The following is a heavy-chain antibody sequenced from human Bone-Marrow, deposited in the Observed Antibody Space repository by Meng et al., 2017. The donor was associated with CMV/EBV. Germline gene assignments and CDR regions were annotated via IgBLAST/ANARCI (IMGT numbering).Heavy chain of an antibody. CDR3: TKHRGRLAATGRDFEY. CDR2: IGHKGDST. CDR1: GFTFSSYS. J-gene: IGHJ4*02. D-gene: IGHD2-15*01. Sequence: LSLTCAASGFTFSSYSMNWVRQAPGRGLEWVSAIGHKGDSTYYADSVKGRFTISRDNSKNTLDLQMNSLRAEDTAVYYCTKHRGRLAATGRDFEYWGQGAQVTVSS. V-gene: IGHV3-23*01.